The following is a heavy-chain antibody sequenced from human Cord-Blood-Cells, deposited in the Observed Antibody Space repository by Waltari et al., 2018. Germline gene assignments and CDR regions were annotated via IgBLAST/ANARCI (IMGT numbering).Heavy chain of an antibody. CDR3: TRSDTATYHEGYYGMDV. CDR1: GFTFSGSA. J-gene: IGHJ6*02. D-gene: IGHD5-18*01. CDR2: IRSKANSYAT. Sequence: EVQLVESGGGLVQPGGSLKLSCAASGFTFSGSAMHWVRQASGQGLEWVGRIRSKANSYATAYAASVKGRFTISRDDSKNTAYLQMNSLKTEDTAVYYCTRSDTATYHEGYYGMDVWGQGTTVTVSS. V-gene: IGHV3-73*02.